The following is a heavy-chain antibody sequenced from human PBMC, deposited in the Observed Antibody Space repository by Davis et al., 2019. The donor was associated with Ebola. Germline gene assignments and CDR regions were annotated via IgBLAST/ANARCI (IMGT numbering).Heavy chain of an antibody. V-gene: IGHV4-39*07. CDR2: IYYSGST. D-gene: IGHD3-10*01. Sequence: SETLSLTCTVSGGSISSSSYYWGWIRQPPGKGLEWIGSIYYSGSTYYNPSLKSRVTISVDTSKNQFSLKLSSVTAADTAVYYCARGNITMVQGVIGGDYYGMDVWGQGTTVTVSS. CDR1: GGSISSSSYY. J-gene: IGHJ6*02. CDR3: ARGNITMVQGVIGGDYYGMDV.